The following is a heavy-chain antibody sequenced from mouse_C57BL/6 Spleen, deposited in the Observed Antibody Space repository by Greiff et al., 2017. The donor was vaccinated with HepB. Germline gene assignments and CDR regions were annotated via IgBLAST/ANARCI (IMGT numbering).Heavy chain of an antibody. J-gene: IGHJ2*01. D-gene: IGHD1-3*01. CDR3: AKKSSYIYYCDY. Sequence: VQLVESGPELVKPGASVKLSCKASGYTFPSYDINWVKQRPGPGLEWIGWIYPRAGSTKYNEKFKGKATLTVDTASSTAYMELHSLTSEDSAVYFGAKKSSYIYYCDYWGQGTTLTVSS. V-gene: IGHV1-85*01. CDR1: GYTFPSYD. CDR2: IYPRAGST.